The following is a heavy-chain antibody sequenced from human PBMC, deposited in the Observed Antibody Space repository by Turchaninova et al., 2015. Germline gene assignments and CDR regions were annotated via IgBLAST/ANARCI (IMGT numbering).Heavy chain of an antibody. CDR1: CVSLSSNTYS. Sequence: QPQLQESGPGLVKPSETLSPTCPASCVSLSSNTYSRGWIRQPPGKGLEWIGSIYYTGSTYYNPSLRGQVTISVDTSRNQFSLKLSSVTASDTAVYYCARHPSRGWFGEFAPDYWGQGTLVTVSS. CDR2: IYYTGST. V-gene: IGHV4-39*01. J-gene: IGHJ4*02. CDR3: ARHPSRGWFGEFAPDY. D-gene: IGHD3-10*01.